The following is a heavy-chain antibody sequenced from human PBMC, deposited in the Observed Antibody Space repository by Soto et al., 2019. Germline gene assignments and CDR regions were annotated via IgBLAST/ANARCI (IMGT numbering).Heavy chain of an antibody. CDR2: IYHSGST. V-gene: IGHV4-30-2*01. CDR1: GGSISSGGYS. Sequence: QLQLQESGSGLVKPSQTLSVTCAVSGGSISSGGYSWSWIRRPPGKGLEWIGYIYHSGSTYYNPSLQSRVTISVDRSKNQFSLKLSSVTAADTAVYYCARAQVVAAQHWGQGTLVTVSS. CDR3: ARAQVVAAQH. J-gene: IGHJ4*02. D-gene: IGHD2-15*01.